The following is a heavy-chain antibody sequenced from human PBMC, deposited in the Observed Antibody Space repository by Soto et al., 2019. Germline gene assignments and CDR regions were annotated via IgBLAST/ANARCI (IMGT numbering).Heavy chain of an antibody. CDR3: AVYFDSGYDRFGLDY. Sequence: SVKVSFKASGGPFSSYAISLVRQAPGQGLEWMGGIIPIFGTANYAQKFQGRVTITAYKSTSTAYMELSSLRSEDTAVYYCAVYFDSGYDRFGLDYWGQGTLVTVSS. CDR1: GGPFSSYA. J-gene: IGHJ4*02. V-gene: IGHV1-69*06. D-gene: IGHD5-12*01. CDR2: IIPIFGTA.